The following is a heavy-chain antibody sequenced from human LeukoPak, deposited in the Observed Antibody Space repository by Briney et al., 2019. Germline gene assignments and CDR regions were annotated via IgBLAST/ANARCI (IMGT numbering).Heavy chain of an antibody. V-gene: IGHV1-18*01. Sequence: SVKVSCKASGYTFTSYGISWERQAPGQGLEWMGWISAYKGNTNYAQKLQGRVTMTTDTSTSTAYMELRSLRSDHTAVYYCARDYGIAVAGFFSVGGFRMDVWGQGTTVPVSS. CDR3: ARDYGIAVAGFFSVGGFRMDV. J-gene: IGHJ6*02. CDR2: ISAYKGNT. D-gene: IGHD6-19*01. CDR1: GYTFTSYG.